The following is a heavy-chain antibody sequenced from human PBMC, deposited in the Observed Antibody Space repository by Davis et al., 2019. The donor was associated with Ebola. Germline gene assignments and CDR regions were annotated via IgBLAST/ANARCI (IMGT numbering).Heavy chain of an antibody. J-gene: IGHJ4*02. CDR2: IIGYNGNT. CDR1: GYSFSSYF. D-gene: IGHD4-23*01. Sequence: AASVNVSCKASGYSFSSYFISWVRQAPGQGLEWMGWIIGYNGNTNYAQKFQGRVSMTTDTSTNTAYMELRSLRADDTAVYYCARVLPYGGVDYWGQGTLVTVSS. V-gene: IGHV1-18*01. CDR3: ARVLPYGGVDY.